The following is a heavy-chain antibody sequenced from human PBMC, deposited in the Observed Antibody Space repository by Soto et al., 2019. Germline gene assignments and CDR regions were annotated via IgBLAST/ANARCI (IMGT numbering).Heavy chain of an antibody. CDR2: ISSGSSHI. V-gene: IGHV3-21*06. CDR3: ARLMGGSYPSNYGMDV. J-gene: IGHJ6*01. Sequence: KPGGSLRLSCAASGFTFSDYNMNWVRQAPGKGLEWVSSISSGSSHIYYADSLKGRFTISRDNAKNSLYLQMNSLRAEDTAVYYCARLMGGSYPSNYGMDVWGQGTTVTVS. CDR1: GFTFSDYN. D-gene: IGHD1-26*01.